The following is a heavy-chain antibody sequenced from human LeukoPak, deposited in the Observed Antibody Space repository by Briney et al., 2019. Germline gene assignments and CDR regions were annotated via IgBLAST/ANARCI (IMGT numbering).Heavy chain of an antibody. CDR1: GFTFSSYW. Sequence: PGGSLRLSCAASGFTFSSYWMSWVRQAPGKGLEWVANIKQDGSEKYYVDSVKGRFTISRDNAKNSLYLQMNSLRAEDTAVYYCARLQLEGGTEYYTYGMDVWGQGTTVTVSS. CDR2: IKQDGSEK. CDR3: ARLQLEGGTEYYTYGMDV. D-gene: IGHD1-1*01. V-gene: IGHV3-7*01. J-gene: IGHJ6*02.